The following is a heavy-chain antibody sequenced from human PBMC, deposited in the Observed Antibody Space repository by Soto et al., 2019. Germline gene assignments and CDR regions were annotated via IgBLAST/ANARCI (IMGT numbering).Heavy chain of an antibody. CDR1: GGTFNNYA. Sequence: ASVKVSCKSSGGTFNNYAISWVRQSPGQRLEWMGRINPSYGNTTYAQKFQGRVTITRDASASTAYMELSSLRAEDTAVYYCAKDTYYHDRSGYYIFDYWGQGTPVTVSS. CDR2: INPSYGNT. CDR3: AKDTYYHDRSGYYIFDY. V-gene: IGHV1-69*05. D-gene: IGHD3-22*01. J-gene: IGHJ4*02.